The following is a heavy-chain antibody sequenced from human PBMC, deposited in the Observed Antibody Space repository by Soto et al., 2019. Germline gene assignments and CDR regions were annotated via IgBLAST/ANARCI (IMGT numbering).Heavy chain of an antibody. CDR1: GGSISSGGYS. J-gene: IGHJ4*02. D-gene: IGHD3-10*01. Sequence: QLQLQESGSGLVKPSQTLSLTCAVSGGSISSGGYSWSWIRQPPGKGLEWIGYISHTGSTYYNPSSETRVTISVDRSKNQFSLKLRSVAAAETAGYYCARGGGFLGYWGQGTLVTVSS. V-gene: IGHV4-30-2*01. CDR3: ARGGGFLGY. CDR2: ISHTGST.